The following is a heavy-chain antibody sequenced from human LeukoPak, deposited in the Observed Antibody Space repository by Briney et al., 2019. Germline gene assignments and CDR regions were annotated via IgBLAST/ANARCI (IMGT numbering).Heavy chain of an antibody. CDR1: GFTFSSYA. V-gene: IGHV3-30*04. Sequence: PGRSLRLSCAASGFTFSSYAMHWVRQAPGKGLEWVAVISYDGSNKYYADSVKGRFTISRDNAENSLYLQMNSLRAEDTALYYCAKDIGYDYVWGSYPDYWGQGTLVTVSS. J-gene: IGHJ4*02. CDR3: AKDIGYDYVWGSYPDY. D-gene: IGHD3-16*01. CDR2: ISYDGSNK.